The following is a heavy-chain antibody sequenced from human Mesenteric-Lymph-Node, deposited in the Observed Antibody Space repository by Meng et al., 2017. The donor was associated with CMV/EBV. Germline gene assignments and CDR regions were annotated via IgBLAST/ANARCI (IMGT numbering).Heavy chain of an antibody. J-gene: IGHJ5*02. D-gene: IGHD2/OR15-2a*01. V-gene: IGHV4-38-2*02. CDR3: ARYFRGP. CDR1: GYSISSGYY. Sequence: GSLRLSCTVSGYSISSGYYWGWIRQPPGKGLEWIGSIYHSGSTYYNPSLKSRVTISVDTSKNQFSLKLSSVTAADTAVYYCARYFRGPWGQGTLVTVSS. CDR2: IYHSGST.